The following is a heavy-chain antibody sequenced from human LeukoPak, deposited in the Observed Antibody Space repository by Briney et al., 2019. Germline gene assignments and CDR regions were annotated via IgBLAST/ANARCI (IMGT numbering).Heavy chain of an antibody. J-gene: IGHJ3*02. CDR1: GFTFSSYA. Sequence: PGGSLRLSCAASGFTFSSYAMHWVRQAPGKGLEYVSAISSNGGSTYYANSVKSRFTISRDNSKNTLYLQMGSLRAEDMAVYYCARGSSGWHLKDAFDIWGQGTMVTVSS. CDR3: ARGSSGWHLKDAFDI. V-gene: IGHV3-64*01. D-gene: IGHD6-19*01. CDR2: ISSNGGST.